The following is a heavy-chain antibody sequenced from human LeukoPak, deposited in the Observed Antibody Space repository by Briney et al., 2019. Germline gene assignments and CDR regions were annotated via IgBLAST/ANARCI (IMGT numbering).Heavy chain of an antibody. D-gene: IGHD2-2*01. CDR2: INHSGST. CDR1: GGSFRGYY. CDR3: ARGTRGFSSRLYVVVPAATGQRAHFDY. Sequence: PSETLSLTCAVYGGSFRGYYWSWIRQPPGKGLEWIGEINHSGSTNYNPSLKSRVTISVDTSKNQFSLKLSSVTAADTAVYYCARGTRGFSSRLYVVVPAATGQRAHFDYWGQGTLVTVSS. J-gene: IGHJ4*02. V-gene: IGHV4-34*01.